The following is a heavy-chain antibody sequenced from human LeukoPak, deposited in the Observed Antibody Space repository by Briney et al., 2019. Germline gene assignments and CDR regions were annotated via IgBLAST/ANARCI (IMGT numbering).Heavy chain of an antibody. Sequence: PGGSLRLSCAASGFTFTNYVVSWVRQAPGKGLEWVSSISGGGGTTYYADSVKGRFAISRDNSKDTLYLQMNSLRAEDTAVYYCASLSRGAFDIWGQGTMVTVSS. V-gene: IGHV3-23*01. CDR2: ISGGGGTT. D-gene: IGHD2/OR15-2a*01. J-gene: IGHJ3*02. CDR1: GFTFTNYV. CDR3: ASLSRGAFDI.